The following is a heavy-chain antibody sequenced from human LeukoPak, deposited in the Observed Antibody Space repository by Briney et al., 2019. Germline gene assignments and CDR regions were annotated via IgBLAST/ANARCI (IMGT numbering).Heavy chain of an antibody. V-gene: IGHV3-21*01. CDR1: GFTFSSYG. CDR3: AREPSSGWYSIHYYYYMDV. J-gene: IGHJ6*03. D-gene: IGHD6-19*01. Sequence: GGSPRFSCAASGFTFSSYGMHWVRQAPGKGLEWVSSISSSSSYIYYVDSVKGRFTISRDNAKNSLYLQMNSLRAEDTAVYYCAREPSSGWYSIHYYYYMDVWGKGTTVTVSS. CDR2: ISSSSSYI.